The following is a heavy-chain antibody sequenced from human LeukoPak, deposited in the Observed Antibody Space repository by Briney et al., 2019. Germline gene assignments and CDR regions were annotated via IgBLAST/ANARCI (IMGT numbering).Heavy chain of an antibody. CDR3: ARDGQDSSGWYYFDY. V-gene: IGHV1-2*02. D-gene: IGHD6-19*01. Sequence: ASVKVSCKASGYTFTGYYMHWVRQAPGQGLEWMGWINPNSGGTNYAQKFQGRVTMTSDTSISTAYMELSRLRSDDTAVYYCARDGQDSSGWYYFDYWGQGTLVTVSS. CDR1: GYTFTGYY. J-gene: IGHJ4*02. CDR2: INPNSGGT.